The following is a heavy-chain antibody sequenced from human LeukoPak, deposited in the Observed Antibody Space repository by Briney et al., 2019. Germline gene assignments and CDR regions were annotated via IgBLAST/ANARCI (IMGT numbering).Heavy chain of an antibody. J-gene: IGHJ5*02. V-gene: IGHV1-2*02. CDR2: INPDSGGT. CDR3: ARSLIVVVPAAIRHNWFDP. Sequence: ASVKVSCKASGYTFTGYYIHWVRQAPGQGLEWMGWINPDSGGTNYAQKLQGRVTMTTDTSTSTAYMELRSLRSDDTAVYYCARSLIVVVPAAIRHNWFDPWGQGTLVTVSS. D-gene: IGHD2-2*01. CDR1: GYTFTGYY.